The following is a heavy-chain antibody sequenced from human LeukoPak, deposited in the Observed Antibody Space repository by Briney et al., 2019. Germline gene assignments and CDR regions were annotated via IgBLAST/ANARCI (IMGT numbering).Heavy chain of an antibody. V-gene: IGHV1-8*01. Sequence: GALVKVSCKTSGYPFTSYDIHWVRQAAGHGLEWMSWMTPNSEKRAYAQKFQGRVTMTTNTSIDTAYMELSSLTFDDTAIYYCARGRGWGILDSWGQGHLVTVSS. CDR3: ARGRGWGILDS. D-gene: IGHD6-19*01. CDR2: MTPNSEKR. CDR1: GYPFTSYD. J-gene: IGHJ4*02.